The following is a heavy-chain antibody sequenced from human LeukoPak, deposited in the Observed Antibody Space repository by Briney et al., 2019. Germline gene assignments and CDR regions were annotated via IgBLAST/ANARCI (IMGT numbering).Heavy chain of an antibody. CDR3: ARSGGPMDV. CDR2: INHSGST. Sequence: SETLSLTCAVYGGSFSGYYWSWIRQPPGKGLEWIGEINHSGSTNYNPSLKSRVTISVDTSKNQFSLKLSSVTAADTAVYYCARSGGPMDVWGKGTTVTVSS. D-gene: IGHD3-10*01. V-gene: IGHV4-34*01. J-gene: IGHJ6*03. CDR1: GGSFSGYY.